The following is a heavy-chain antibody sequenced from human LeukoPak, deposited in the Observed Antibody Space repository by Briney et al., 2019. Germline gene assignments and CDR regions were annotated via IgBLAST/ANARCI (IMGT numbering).Heavy chain of an antibody. CDR2: ISGSGGST. D-gene: IGHD3-16*01. V-gene: IGHV3-23*01. CDR1: GFTFSNSA. J-gene: IGHJ2*01. Sequence: GGSLRLSCAASGFTFSNSAMSWVRQAPGKGLEWVSAISGSGGSTYYADSVKGRFTISRDNSKNTVYLQMNSLRADDTAVYYCARDGVLFYFDLWGRGTLVTVSS. CDR3: ARDGVLFYFDL.